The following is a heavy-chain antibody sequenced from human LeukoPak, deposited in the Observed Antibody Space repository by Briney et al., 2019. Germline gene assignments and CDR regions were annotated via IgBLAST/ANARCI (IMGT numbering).Heavy chain of an antibody. V-gene: IGHV3-48*02. J-gene: IGHJ4*02. Sequence: GGSLRLSCAASGFTFSSYSMNWVRQAPGNGLEWVSYISSSSSTIYYADSVKGRFTISRDNAKNSLYLQMNSLRDEDTAVYYCARETATTYYDFWSGYYTGSGFDYWGQGTLVTVSS. CDR2: ISSSSSTI. CDR3: ARETATTYYDFWSGYYTGSGFDY. CDR1: GFTFSSYS. D-gene: IGHD3-3*01.